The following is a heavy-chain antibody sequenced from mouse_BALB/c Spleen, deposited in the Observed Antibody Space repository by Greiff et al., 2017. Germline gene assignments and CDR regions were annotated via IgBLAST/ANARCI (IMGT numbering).Heavy chain of an antibody. V-gene: IGHV3-2*02. CDR2: ISYSGST. CDR1: GYSITSDYA. Sequence: EVQRVESGPGLVKPSQSLSLTCTVTGYSITSDYAWNWIRQFPGNKLEWMGYISYSGSTSYNPSLKSRISITRDTSKNQFFLQLNSVTTEDTATYYCARPHYYGYFDYWGQGTTLTVSS. D-gene: IGHD1-2*01. CDR3: ARPHYYGYFDY. J-gene: IGHJ2*01.